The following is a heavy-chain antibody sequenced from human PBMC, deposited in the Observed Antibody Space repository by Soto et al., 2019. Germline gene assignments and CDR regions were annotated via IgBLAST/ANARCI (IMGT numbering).Heavy chain of an antibody. D-gene: IGHD6-6*01. CDR2: ISAHNGNT. V-gene: IGHV1-18*01. J-gene: IGHJ4*02. CDR3: ARGRDGDY. Sequence: QVHLVQSGAEVKKPGASVKVSCKGSGYAFTTYGITWVRQAPGQGLEWMGWISAHNGNTNYAQKLQGRVTVTRDTSTSRAYMELRSLRSDDTAVYYCARGRDGDYWGQGALVTVSS. CDR1: GYAFTTYG.